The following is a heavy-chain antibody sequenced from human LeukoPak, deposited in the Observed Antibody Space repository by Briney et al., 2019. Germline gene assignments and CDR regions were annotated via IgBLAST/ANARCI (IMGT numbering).Heavy chain of an antibody. Sequence: GGSLRLSCAASGFTVSSNYMSWVRQAPGKGLEWVSVIYSGGSTYYADSVKGRFTISRDNAKNSLHLQMNGLRAEDTAVFYCARGFDCSSTSCSCMDVWGQGTTVTVSS. CDR1: GFTVSSNY. CDR3: ARGFDCSSTSCSCMDV. CDR2: IYSGGST. D-gene: IGHD2-2*01. J-gene: IGHJ6*02. V-gene: IGHV3-66*01.